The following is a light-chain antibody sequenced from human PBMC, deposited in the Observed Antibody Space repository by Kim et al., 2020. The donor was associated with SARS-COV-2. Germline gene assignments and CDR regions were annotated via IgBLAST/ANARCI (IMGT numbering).Light chain of an antibody. CDR3: PQYNNYSPWT. Sequence: DIQLTQSPSTLSASVGDRVTITCRASQSIGTWLAWYQQKPGIAPKPLIYKASNLASGVPSRFSGSGSGTEFTLTISSPQPDDFATYYCPQYNNYSPWTFGPGTPVDI. J-gene: IGKJ1*01. V-gene: IGKV1-5*03. CDR1: QSIGTW. CDR2: KAS.